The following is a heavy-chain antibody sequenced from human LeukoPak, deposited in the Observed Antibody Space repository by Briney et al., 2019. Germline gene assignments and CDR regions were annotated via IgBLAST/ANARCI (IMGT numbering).Heavy chain of an antibody. V-gene: IGHV4-59*01. J-gene: IGHJ1*01. CDR3: ARVLGYCSGGGCSEYFQH. CDR2: IYYSGST. Sequence: SETLSLTCTVSGGSISSYYWSWIREPPGAGLEWFGYIYYSGSTNYNPSLRSRVTISVDTSKNQFSLKLSSVTAADTAVYYCARVLGYCSGGGCSEYFQHWGQGTLVTVSS. CDR1: GGSISSYY. D-gene: IGHD2-15*01.